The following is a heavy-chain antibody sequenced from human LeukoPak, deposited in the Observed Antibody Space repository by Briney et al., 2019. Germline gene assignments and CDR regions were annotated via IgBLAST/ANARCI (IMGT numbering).Heavy chain of an antibody. CDR3: ARGDIVSTSYFFDY. V-gene: IGHV4-59*01. D-gene: IGHD5/OR15-5a*01. CDR2: IYYSGST. J-gene: IGHJ4*02. CDR1: GGSISSYY. Sequence: SETLSLTCTVSGGSISSYYWSWIRQPPGKGLEWIGYIYYSGSTNYSPSLKSRVTISVDASKNQFSLKLSSVTAADTAVYYCARGDIVSTSYFFDYWGQGTLVTVSS.